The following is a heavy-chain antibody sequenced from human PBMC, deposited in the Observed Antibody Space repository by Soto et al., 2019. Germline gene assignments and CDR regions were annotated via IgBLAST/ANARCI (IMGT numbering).Heavy chain of an antibody. J-gene: IGHJ4*02. CDR2: IYYSGST. V-gene: IGHV4-61*01. Sequence: SGTLSLTCTVSGGSVSSASYYWSWIRQPPGKGLEWIGYIYYSGSTNYNPSLKSRVTISVDTSKNQFSLKLSSVTAADTAVYYWASQYFGGYSYWGQGTLVTVSS. D-gene: IGHD2-21*02. CDR1: GGSVSSASYY. CDR3: ASQYFGGYSY.